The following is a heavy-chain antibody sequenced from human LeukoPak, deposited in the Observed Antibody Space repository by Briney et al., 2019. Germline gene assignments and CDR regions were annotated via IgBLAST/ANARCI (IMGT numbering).Heavy chain of an antibody. J-gene: IGHJ5*02. Sequence: SVKVSCKASGYTFTSYGISWVRQAPGQGLEWMGGIIPIFGTANYAQKFQGRVTITTDESTSTAYMELSSLRSEDTAVYYCARDDNDRYSSSSWGQGTLVTVSS. CDR3: ARDDNDRYSSSS. V-gene: IGHV1-69*05. CDR2: IIPIFGTA. D-gene: IGHD6-6*01. CDR1: GYTFTSYG.